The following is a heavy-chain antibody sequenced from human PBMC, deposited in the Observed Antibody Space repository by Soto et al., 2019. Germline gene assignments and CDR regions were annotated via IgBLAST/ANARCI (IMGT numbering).Heavy chain of an antibody. CDR1: GFTFSSYD. D-gene: IGHD3-22*01. CDR2: IGTAGDT. CDR3: ARGGYSYYDSSGLNYYYGMDV. J-gene: IGHJ6*02. Sequence: GGSLRLSCAASGFTFSSYDMHWVRQATGKGLEWVSAIGTAGDTYYPGSVKGRFTISRENAKNSLYLQMNSLRAEDTAVYYCARGGYSYYDSSGLNYYYGMDVWGQGTTVTVSS. V-gene: IGHV3-13*01.